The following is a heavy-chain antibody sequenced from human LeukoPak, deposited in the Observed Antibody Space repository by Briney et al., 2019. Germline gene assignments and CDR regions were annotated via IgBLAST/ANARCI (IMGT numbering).Heavy chain of an antibody. D-gene: IGHD6-13*01. CDR2: IFGYGGST. CDR1: GFTFSNYA. V-gene: IGHV3-23*01. CDR3: AKMAGYNSRFDY. J-gene: IGHJ4*02. Sequence: PGGSLRLSCTASGFTFSNYAMSWVRQAPGKRLEWVSTIFGYGGSTYYADSVEGRVTISRDNSKNTLYLQLNSLTVEDTATYYCAKMAGYNSRFDYWGQGTLVTVAS.